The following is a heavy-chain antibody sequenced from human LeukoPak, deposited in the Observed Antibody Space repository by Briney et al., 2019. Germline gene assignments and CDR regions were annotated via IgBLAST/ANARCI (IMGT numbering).Heavy chain of an antibody. CDR1: GFTFSSYA. Sequence: PGRSLRLSCAASGFTFSSYAMDWVRQAPGKGLEWAAVISYDGSNKYYADSVKGRFTISRDNSKNTLYLQMNSLRTEDTAVYYCARPYGGYVDYYFDYWGQGTLVTVSS. V-gene: IGHV3-30-3*01. CDR2: ISYDGSNK. D-gene: IGHD5-12*01. CDR3: ARPYGGYVDYYFDY. J-gene: IGHJ4*02.